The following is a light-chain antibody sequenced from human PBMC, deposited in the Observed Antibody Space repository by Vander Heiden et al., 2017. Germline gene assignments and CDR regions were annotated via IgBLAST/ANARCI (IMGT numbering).Light chain of an antibody. CDR3: CSYAGSSTFVV. CDR2: EGS. J-gene: IGLJ2*01. V-gene: IGLV2-23*03. CDR1: SSDVGSYYL. Sequence: QSALTQPASVSGCPGQSITISCTGTSSDVGSYYLVSWYQQHPGKAPKLMIYEGSKRPSGVSNRFSGSKSGNTASLTISGLQAEDEADYYCCSYAGSSTFVVFGGGTKLTVL.